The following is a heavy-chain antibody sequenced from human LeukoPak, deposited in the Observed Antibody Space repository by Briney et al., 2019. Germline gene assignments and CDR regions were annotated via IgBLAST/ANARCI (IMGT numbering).Heavy chain of an antibody. D-gene: IGHD3-3*01. CDR1: GYTFTSYY. CDR3: ARGPGDRSITIFGVVTHFNYYMDV. J-gene: IGHJ6*03. V-gene: IGHV1-46*01. Sequence: GASVKVSCKASGYTFTSYYMHWVRQAPGQGLEWMGIINPSGGSTSYAQKFQGRVAMTRDTSTSTVYMELSSLRSEDTAVYYCARGPGDRSITIFGVVTHFNYYMDVWGKGTTVTVSS. CDR2: INPSGGST.